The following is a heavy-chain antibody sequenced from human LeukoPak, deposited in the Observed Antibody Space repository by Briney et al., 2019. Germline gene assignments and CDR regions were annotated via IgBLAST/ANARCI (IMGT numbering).Heavy chain of an antibody. V-gene: IGHV3-30*02. CDR2: IRNDGSIK. J-gene: IGHJ4*02. CDR1: GFTFTDYG. D-gene: IGHD3-22*01. CDR3: ATMVTSPTYYYDSSGYEDY. Sequence: GGSLRLSCAASGFTFTDYGMHWVRQAPGKGLEWVAFIRNDGSIKYYADSVKGRFTISRDNSKNTLYLQMNSLRAEDTAVYYCATMVTSPTYYYDSSGYEDYWGQGTLVTVSS.